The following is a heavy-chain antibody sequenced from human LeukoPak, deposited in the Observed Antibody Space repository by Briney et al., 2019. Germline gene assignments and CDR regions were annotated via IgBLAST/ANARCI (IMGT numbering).Heavy chain of an antibody. CDR2: INPSGGST. Sequence: ASVKVSCKASGYTFTSYGISWVRQAPGQGLEWMGIINPSGGSTSYAQKFQGRVTMTRDTSTSTVYMELSSLRSEDTAVYYCAMTAAAESAEYFQHWGQGTLVTVSS. V-gene: IGHV1-46*01. CDR1: GYTFTSYG. D-gene: IGHD6-13*01. CDR3: AMTAAAESAEYFQH. J-gene: IGHJ1*01.